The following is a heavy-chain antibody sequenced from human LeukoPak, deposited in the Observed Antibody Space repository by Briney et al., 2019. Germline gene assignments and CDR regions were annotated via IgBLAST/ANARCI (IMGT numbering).Heavy chain of an antibody. J-gene: IGHJ4*02. D-gene: IGHD3-10*01. CDR2: INHSGST. CDR1: GGSFSGYY. V-gene: IGHV4-34*01. Sequence: SETLSLTCAVYGGSFSGYYWSWVRQPPGKGLEWIGEINHSGSTNYNPSLKSRVTISVDTSKNQFSLKLSSVTAADTAVYYGARAITMVRGVYFDYWAREPWSPSPQ. CDR3: ARAITMVRGVYFDY.